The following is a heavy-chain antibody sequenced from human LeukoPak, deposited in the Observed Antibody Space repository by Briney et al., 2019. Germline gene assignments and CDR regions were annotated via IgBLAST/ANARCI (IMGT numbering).Heavy chain of an antibody. CDR1: GGSLHNYY. CDR3: ARARFSRRESFDY. CDR2: IDYSGST. D-gene: IGHD3-10*01. Sequence: SETLSLTCTVSGGSLHNYYWSWIRQPPGKGLEWIGYIDYSGSTNYNPSLKSRVTISVDTSKNQFSLKLSSVTAADTAVYYCARARFSRRESFDYWGQGTLVTVSS. J-gene: IGHJ4*02. V-gene: IGHV4-59*01.